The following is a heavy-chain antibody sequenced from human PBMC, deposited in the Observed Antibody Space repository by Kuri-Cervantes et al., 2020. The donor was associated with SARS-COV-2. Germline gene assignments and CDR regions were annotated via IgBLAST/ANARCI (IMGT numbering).Heavy chain of an antibody. D-gene: IGHD2-21*01. V-gene: IGHV3-30*19. J-gene: IGHJ4*02. CDR1: GFTFSSYG. CDR2: ISYDGSNK. CDR3: ARDLLMTLHSHYFDY. Sequence: GESLKISCAASGFTFSSYGMHWVRQAPGKGLEWVAVISYDGSNKYYADSVKGRFTISRDNSKNTLYLQMNSLRAEDTAVYYCARDLLMTLHSHYFDYWGQGTLVTVSS.